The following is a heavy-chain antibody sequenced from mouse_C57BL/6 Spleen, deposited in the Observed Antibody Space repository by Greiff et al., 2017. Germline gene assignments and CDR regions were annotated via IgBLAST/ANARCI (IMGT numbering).Heavy chain of an antibody. CDR3: ARSWDYGFAY. J-gene: IGHJ3*01. CDR1: GYTFTSYW. CDR2: IDPSDSYT. V-gene: IGHV1-50*01. Sequence: QVQLQQPGAELVKPGASVKLSCKASGYTFTSYWMQWVKQRPGQGLEWIGEIDPSDSYTNYNQKVKGKATLTVDTSSSTAYMPLSSLTSEDSAVYYCARSWDYGFAYWGQGTLVTVSA. D-gene: IGHD2-4*01.